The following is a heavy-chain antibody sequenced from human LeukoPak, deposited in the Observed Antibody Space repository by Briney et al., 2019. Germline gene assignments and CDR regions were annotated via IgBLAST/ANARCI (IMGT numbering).Heavy chain of an antibody. CDR3: AATEVRAPHPYYDSSGYGVVSDY. D-gene: IGHD3-22*01. CDR1: GGSISSGGYY. Sequence: SETLSLTCTVSGGSISSGGYYWSWLRQHPGKGLEWIGYIYYSGSTYYNPSLKSRVTISVDTSKNQFSLKLSSVTAADTAVYYCAATEVRAPHPYYDSSGYGVVSDYWGQGTLVTVSS. CDR2: IYYSGST. V-gene: IGHV4-31*03. J-gene: IGHJ4*02.